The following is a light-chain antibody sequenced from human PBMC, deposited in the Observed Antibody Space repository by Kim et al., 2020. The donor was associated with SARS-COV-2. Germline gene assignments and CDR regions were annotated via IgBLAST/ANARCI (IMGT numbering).Light chain of an antibody. J-gene: IGKJ4*01. CDR1: QSINNQ. Sequence: ASVGDRVTITCRASQSINNQFAWFQLKPGKVPKRLIYAASSLQSGVPSRFSGSGSGTEFTLTISSLQPEDSATYYCLQHSSYPLTFGGGTKVDIK. CDR3: LQHSSYPLT. V-gene: IGKV1-17*03. CDR2: AAS.